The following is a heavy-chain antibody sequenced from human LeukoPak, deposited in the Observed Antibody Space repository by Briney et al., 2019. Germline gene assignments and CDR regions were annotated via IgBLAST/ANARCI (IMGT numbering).Heavy chain of an antibody. V-gene: IGHV6-1*01. CDR2: TYYMSKWYN. D-gene: IGHD3-22*01. Sequence: SQTLSLTCAVSGDSVSSNSAAWNWINQSPSRGLDWLGMTYYMSKWYNDYAVSVKSRITINPDTSKTQFSLQLNSVTPQDTAVYYCAREGYYYDSSGPNWFDPWGQGTLVTVSS. CDR3: AREGYYYDSSGPNWFDP. CDR1: GDSVSSNSAA. J-gene: IGHJ5*02.